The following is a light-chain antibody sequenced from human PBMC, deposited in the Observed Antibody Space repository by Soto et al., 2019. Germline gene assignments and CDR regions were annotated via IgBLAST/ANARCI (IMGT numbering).Light chain of an antibody. V-gene: IGLV1-40*01. Sequence: QSVLTQPPSVSGAPGQRVTISCTGSSSNIGAGYDVHWYQQLPGTAPKLLIYGNSNRPSGVPDRFSGSKSGTSASLAITGLQAEDEADYFCCLYTSFFSFFGGGTKLTVL. CDR2: GNS. CDR3: CLYTSFFSF. CDR1: SSNIGAGYD. J-gene: IGLJ2*01.